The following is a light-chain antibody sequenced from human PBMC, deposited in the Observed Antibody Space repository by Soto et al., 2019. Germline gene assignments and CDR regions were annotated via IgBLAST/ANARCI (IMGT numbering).Light chain of an antibody. J-gene: IGLJ1*01. V-gene: IGLV2-11*01. CDR1: SSDVGGYTY. CDR2: DVS. CDR3: CSYAGRYTYV. Sequence: QSVLTQPRSVSGSPGQSVSISCTGTSSDVGGYTYVSWYQQHPGKAPKVMIYDVSTRPSGVPDRFSGSKSGNTASLTISGLQSEDEADYYCCSYAGRYTYVFGTGTKVTVL.